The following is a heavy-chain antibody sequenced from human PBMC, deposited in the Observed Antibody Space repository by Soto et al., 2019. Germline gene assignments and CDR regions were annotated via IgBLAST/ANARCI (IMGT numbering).Heavy chain of an antibody. D-gene: IGHD3-3*01. CDR2: IYWDDDK. Sequence: QITLKESGPTLVKPTQTLTLTCTFSGFSLSASGVGVGWIRQPPGKALEWLALIYWDDDKRYSPSLKSRLTITKDTSKNQVVLTMTNMDPVDTATYYCAHSYEGGWDLFRYNWFDPWGQGTLVTVSS. CDR1: GFSLSASGVG. CDR3: AHSYEGGWDLFRYNWFDP. V-gene: IGHV2-5*02. J-gene: IGHJ5*02.